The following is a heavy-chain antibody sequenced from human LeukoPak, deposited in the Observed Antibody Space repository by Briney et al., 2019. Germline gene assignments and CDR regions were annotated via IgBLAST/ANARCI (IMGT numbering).Heavy chain of an antibody. D-gene: IGHD6-6*01. J-gene: IGHJ4*02. Sequence: GGSLRLSCAASGFTFSSYAMSWVRQAPGKGLEWFSAITDSGGDTYYADSVKGRFTISRDNSNNALYLQMNSLKADGTAVYYCAKGSSTSRPYYFDYWGQGTLITVSS. V-gene: IGHV3-23*01. CDR2: ITDSGGDT. CDR1: GFTFSSYA. CDR3: AKGSSTSRPYYFDY.